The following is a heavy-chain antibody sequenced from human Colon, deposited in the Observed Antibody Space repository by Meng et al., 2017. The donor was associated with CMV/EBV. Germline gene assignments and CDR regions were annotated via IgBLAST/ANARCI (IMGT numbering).Heavy chain of an antibody. Sequence: VSGYTLTDYPIHWVRQATGQRLEWMGWINPGNGNTKYSQNFQGRVTITRDTSASTTYMELSGLRSEDTAIYYCARDYSSYPYNFFDPWGQGTLVTVSS. J-gene: IGHJ5*02. V-gene: IGHV1-3*01. D-gene: IGHD6-13*01. CDR2: INPGNGNT. CDR1: GYTLTDYP. CDR3: ARDYSSYPYNFFDP.